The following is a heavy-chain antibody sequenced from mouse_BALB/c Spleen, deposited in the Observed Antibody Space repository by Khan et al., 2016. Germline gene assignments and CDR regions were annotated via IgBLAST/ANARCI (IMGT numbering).Heavy chain of an antibody. Sequence: QVQLKESGPGLVAPSQSLSITCTVYGYSLTRYGVQWVRQPPGKGREWLGLRWAGGSTNYQAALMSRPRISIDNSTSLVFLIMNSLQTDDTAVYYCARSMHLARYWGQGTPLPVSS. CDR2: RWAGGST. D-gene: IGHD2-3*01. CDR3: ARSMHLARY. CDR1: GYSLTRYG. J-gene: IGHJ2*01. V-gene: IGHV2-9*02.